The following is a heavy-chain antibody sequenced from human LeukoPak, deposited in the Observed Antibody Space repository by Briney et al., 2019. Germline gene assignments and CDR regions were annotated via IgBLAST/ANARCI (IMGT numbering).Heavy chain of an antibody. CDR1: GVSITSGSYY. CDR2: VHSSGDI. CDR3: ARGASPKDAVFFDY. V-gene: IGHV4-61*02. Sequence: KSSETQSLTCSVSGVSITSGSYYWGWIRQSAGKGLEWIGRVHSSGDIYHNAAFRSRAAVSGDASKNQFSLQLNSVTAADTAVYYCARGASPKDAVFFDYWGQGALITVSS. J-gene: IGHJ4*02. D-gene: IGHD3-16*01.